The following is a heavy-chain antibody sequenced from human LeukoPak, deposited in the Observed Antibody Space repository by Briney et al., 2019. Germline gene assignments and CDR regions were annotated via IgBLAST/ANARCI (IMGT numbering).Heavy chain of an antibody. V-gene: IGHV4-30-2*01. CDR1: GGSISSGSYY. J-gene: IGHJ1*01. CDR2: IYHSGST. Sequence: SQTLSLTCTVSGGSISSGSYYRSWIRQPPGKGLEWIGYIYHSGSTYYNPSLKSRVTISVDRSKNQFSLKLSSVTAADTAVYYCARGGYCSSTSCYTGVSSRYFQHWGQGTLVTVSS. D-gene: IGHD2-2*02. CDR3: ARGGYCSSTSCYTGVSSRYFQH.